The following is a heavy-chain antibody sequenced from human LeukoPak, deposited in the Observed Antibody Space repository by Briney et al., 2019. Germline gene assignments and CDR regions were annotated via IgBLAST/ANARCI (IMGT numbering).Heavy chain of an antibody. D-gene: IGHD3-3*01. V-gene: IGHV4-38-2*01. Sequence: SETLSLTCAVSGYSISSGYYWGWIRQPPGKGLELIGSIYHSGSTYYNPSLKSRVTISVDTSKNQFSLKQSSVTAADTAVYYCARQRQGNIFGVVHYIDYWGQGTLVTVSS. CDR2: IYHSGST. CDR3: ARQRQGNIFGVVHYIDY. CDR1: GYSISSGYY. J-gene: IGHJ4*02.